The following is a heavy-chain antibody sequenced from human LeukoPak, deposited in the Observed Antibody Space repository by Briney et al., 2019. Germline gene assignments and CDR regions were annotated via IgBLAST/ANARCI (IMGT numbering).Heavy chain of an antibody. CDR1: GFTFSSYG. CDR2: IRYDGSNK. CDR3: AKDQEYYGSGGFDY. Sequence: GRSLRLSCAASGFTFSSYGMHWVRQAPGKGLEWVAFIRYDGSNKYYADSVKGRFTISRDNSKNTLYLQMNSLRAEDTAVYYCAKDQEYYGSGGFDYWGQGTLVTVSS. J-gene: IGHJ4*02. D-gene: IGHD3-10*01. V-gene: IGHV3-30*02.